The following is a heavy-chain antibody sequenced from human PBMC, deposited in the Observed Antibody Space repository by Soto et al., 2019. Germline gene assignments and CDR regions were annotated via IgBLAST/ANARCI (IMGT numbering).Heavy chain of an antibody. Sequence: SETLSLTCTVSGGSISSSSDYWGWIRQPPGKGLEWIGSIYYSGSTYYNPALKSRVTISVDTSKNQFSLKLSSVTAADTAVYYCARVPLGTAMVWARDYWGQGTLVTVSS. CDR2: IYYSGST. D-gene: IGHD5-18*01. V-gene: IGHV4-39*07. J-gene: IGHJ4*02. CDR3: ARVPLGTAMVWARDY. CDR1: GGSISSSSDY.